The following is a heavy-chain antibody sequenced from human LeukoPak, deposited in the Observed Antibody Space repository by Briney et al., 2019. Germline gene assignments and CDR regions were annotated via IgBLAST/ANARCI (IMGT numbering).Heavy chain of an antibody. CDR2: ISDSGGST. Sequence: GGSLRLSCAVSGITLINYGMSWVRQAPGKGLEWVAGISDSGGSTNYADSVKGRFTISRDNPKNTLYLQMNSLRAEDTAVYFCAKRGIVIRAVIIVGFHKEAYYFDYWGQGALVTVSS. V-gene: IGHV3-23*01. CDR1: GITLINYG. J-gene: IGHJ4*02. D-gene: IGHD3-10*01. CDR3: AKRGIVIRAVIIVGFHKEAYYFDY.